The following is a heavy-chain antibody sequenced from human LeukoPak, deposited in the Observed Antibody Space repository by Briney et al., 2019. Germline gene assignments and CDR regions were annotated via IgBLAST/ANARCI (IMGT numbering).Heavy chain of an antibody. D-gene: IGHD6-19*01. CDR1: GFTFSSYY. CDR2: INSDGSDT. J-gene: IGHJ4*02. V-gene: IGHV3-74*01. CDR3: TGGGSMLVAGY. Sequence: PGGSLRLSCAASGFTFSSYYMHWVRQAPGKGLVWVSRINSDGSDTNYADSVKGRFTISRDNAKNTLYLQMNSLRAGDTAVYYCTGGGSMLVAGYWGQGTLVTVSS.